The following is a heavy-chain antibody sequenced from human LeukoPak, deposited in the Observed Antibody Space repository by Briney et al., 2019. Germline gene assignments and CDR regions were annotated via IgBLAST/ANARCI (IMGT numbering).Heavy chain of an antibody. Sequence: ASVKVSCKASGYTFTSYGISWVRQAPGQGLEWMGWISAYNGNTNYAQELQGRVTMTTDTSTSTAYMELRSLRSDDTAVYYCARGFVVVPAATYYFYYGMDVWGQGTTVTVSS. CDR1: GYTFTSYG. V-gene: IGHV1-18*01. J-gene: IGHJ6*02. CDR3: ARGFVVVPAATYYFYYGMDV. D-gene: IGHD2-2*01. CDR2: ISAYNGNT.